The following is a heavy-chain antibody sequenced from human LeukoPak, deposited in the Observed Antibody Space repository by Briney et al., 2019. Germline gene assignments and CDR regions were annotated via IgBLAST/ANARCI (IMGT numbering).Heavy chain of an antibody. CDR1: GFTFSNYW. CDR3: ARDYYDSSGYYPAEYFQH. J-gene: IGHJ1*01. D-gene: IGHD3-22*01. V-gene: IGHV3-7*04. CDR2: IKQDGSEK. Sequence: GGSLRLSCAASGFTFSNYWMIWVRQAPGKGLEWVANIKQDGSEKYYVDSVKGRFTISRDNAKNSLYLQMNSLRAEDTAVYYCARDYYDSSGYYPAEYFQHWGQGTLVTVSS.